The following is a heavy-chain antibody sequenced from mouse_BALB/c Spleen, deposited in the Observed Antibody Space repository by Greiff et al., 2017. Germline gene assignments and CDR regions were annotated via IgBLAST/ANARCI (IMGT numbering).Heavy chain of an antibody. CDR3: AMGDYDDGAWFAY. CDR2: INPSTGYT. V-gene: IGHV1-7*01. D-gene: IGHD2-4*01. CDR1: GYTFTSYW. J-gene: IGHJ3*01. Sequence: VQLQQSGAELAKPGASVKMSCKASGYTFTSYWMHWVKQRPGQGLEWIGYINPSTGYTEYNQKFKDKATLTADKSSSTAYMQLSSLTSEDSAVYYCAMGDYDDGAWFAYWGQGTLVTVSA.